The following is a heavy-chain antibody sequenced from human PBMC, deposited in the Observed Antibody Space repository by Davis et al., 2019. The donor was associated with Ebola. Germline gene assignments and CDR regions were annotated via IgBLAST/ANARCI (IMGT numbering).Heavy chain of an antibody. CDR2: INWNGGST. CDR1: GFTFDDYG. J-gene: IGHJ6*02. D-gene: IGHD6-6*01. V-gene: IGHV3-20*01. Sequence: GESLKISCAASGFTFDDYGMSWVRQAPGKGLEWVSGINWNGGSTGYADSVKGRFTISRDNAKNSLYLQMNSLRAEDTALYHCARRGWQLVPYGMDVWGQGTTVTVSS. CDR3: ARRGWQLVPYGMDV.